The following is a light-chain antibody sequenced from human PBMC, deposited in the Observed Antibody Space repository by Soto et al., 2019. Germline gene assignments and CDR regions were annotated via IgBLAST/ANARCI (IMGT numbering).Light chain of an antibody. CDR3: HQYDKLPVN. V-gene: IGKV1-33*01. Sequence: DIQMTQSPSSLSASVGDRVTITCQASQDISNCLNWFQQKPGKAPKLLIYDASTLEKGVPSRFSGSGSGTHCTFTISSLQPEDIATYYCHQYDKLPVNFGQGTRLEI. J-gene: IGKJ5*01. CDR2: DAS. CDR1: QDISNC.